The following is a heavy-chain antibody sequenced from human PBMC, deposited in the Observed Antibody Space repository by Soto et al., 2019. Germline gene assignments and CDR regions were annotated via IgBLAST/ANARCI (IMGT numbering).Heavy chain of an antibody. D-gene: IGHD3-16*01. CDR3: AKDLGGTGGCDY. CDR1: GFTFSTYG. V-gene: IGHV3-30*18. CDR2: ISYDGSNK. J-gene: IGHJ4*02. Sequence: PGGSLRLSCVASGFTFSTYGIHWVRQAPGKGLEWVAVISYDGSNKYYADSVKGRFTISRDNSKNTLYLQMNSLRAEDTAVYYCAKDLGGTGGCDYWGQGTLVTVSS.